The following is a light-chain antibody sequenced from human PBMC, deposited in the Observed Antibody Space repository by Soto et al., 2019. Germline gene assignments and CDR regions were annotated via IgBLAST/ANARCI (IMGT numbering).Light chain of an antibody. CDR2: EVS. CDR3: SSTAGNNNLV. Sequence: QSALTQSPSASVSPGQSVTISCTGTSSDVGGHNYVSWYQHHPGKAPKLIIYEVSKRPSGVPDRFSGSKSANTASLTVSGIQAEDEAFYYCSSTAGNNNLVFGGGTKLTVL. V-gene: IGLV2-8*01. J-gene: IGLJ3*02. CDR1: SSDVGGHNY.